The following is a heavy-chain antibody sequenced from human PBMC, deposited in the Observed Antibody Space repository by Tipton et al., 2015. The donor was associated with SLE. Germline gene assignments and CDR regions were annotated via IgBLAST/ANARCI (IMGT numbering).Heavy chain of an antibody. D-gene: IGHD6-13*01. CDR3: ARGRIAAAGPSWYFDL. CDR1: GYTFTSYD. V-gene: IGHV1-8*01. J-gene: IGHJ2*01. Sequence: QSGAEVKKPGASVKVSCKASGYTFTSYDINWVRQATGQGLEWMGWMNPNSGNTGYAQKFQGRVTMTRNTSISTAYMELSSLRSEDTAVYYCARGRIAAAGPSWYFDLWGRGTLVTVSS. CDR2: MNPNSGNT.